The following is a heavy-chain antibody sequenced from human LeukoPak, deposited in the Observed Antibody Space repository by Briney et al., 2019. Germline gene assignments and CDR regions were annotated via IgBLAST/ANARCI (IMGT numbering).Heavy chain of an antibody. CDR2: IIPILGIA. V-gene: IGHV1-69*04. CDR3: ARAKLYGDLSN. Sequence: SVKVSCKSSGFTFTDHYIHWVRQAPGQGLEWMGRIIPILGIANYAQKFQGRVTITADKSTSTAYMELSSLRSEDTAVYYCARAKLYGDLSNWGQGTLVTVSS. CDR1: GFTFTDHY. D-gene: IGHD4-17*01. J-gene: IGHJ4*02.